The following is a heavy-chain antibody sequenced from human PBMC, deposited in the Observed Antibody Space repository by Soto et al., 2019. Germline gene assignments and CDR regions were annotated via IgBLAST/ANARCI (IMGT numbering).Heavy chain of an antibody. J-gene: IGHJ4*02. CDR3: ARVVPLYDRTSPLDY. Sequence: QVQLVQSGAAEKKPGASVKVSCKASGYTFSTYGIHWVRQAPGQRLEWMGWFNTGNGDTKYSQKFQGRVTLTGDTSASTASMELSGLRSADTAVYYCARVVPLYDRTSPLDYWGQGTLVTVSS. CDR1: GYTFSTYG. D-gene: IGHD3-22*01. CDR2: FNTGNGDT. V-gene: IGHV1-3*04.